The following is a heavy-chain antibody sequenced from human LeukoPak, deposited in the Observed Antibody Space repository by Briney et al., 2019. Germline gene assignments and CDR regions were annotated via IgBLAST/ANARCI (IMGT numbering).Heavy chain of an antibody. CDR1: GYTFTSYY. V-gene: IGHV1-2*02. CDR3: ARSPHILTGENFDF. J-gene: IGHJ4*02. D-gene: IGHD3-9*01. Sequence: ASVKVSCKASGYTFTSYYMHWVRQAPGQGLEWMGWINSNSGGTNYAQKFQARVTMTGDTSISTAYMELSRLRSDDTAVYYCARSPHILTGENFDFWGQGTLVTVSS. CDR2: INSNSGGT.